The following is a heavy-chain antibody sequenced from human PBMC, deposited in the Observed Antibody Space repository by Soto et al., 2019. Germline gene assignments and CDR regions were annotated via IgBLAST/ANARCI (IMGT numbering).Heavy chain of an antibody. V-gene: IGHV3-48*03. CDR2: ISSSGSTI. J-gene: IGHJ3*02. CDR1: GFTFSSYE. CDR3: ARDPSRYYDFWSGYSALNALDI. D-gene: IGHD3-3*01. Sequence: GGSLRLSCAASGFTFSSYEMNWVRQAPGKGLEWVSYISSSGSTIYYADSVKGRFTISRDNAKNSLYLQMNSLRAEDTAVYYCARDPSRYYDFWSGYSALNALDIWGQGTMVTVSS.